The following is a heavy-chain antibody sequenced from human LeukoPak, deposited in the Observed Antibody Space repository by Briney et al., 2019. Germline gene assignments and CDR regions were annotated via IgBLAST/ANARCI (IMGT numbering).Heavy chain of an antibody. Sequence: SETLSLTCTVSGGSISSGGYYWSWIRQHPGKGLEWIGYIYYSGSTYYNPSLKSRVTISVDTSKNQFSLKLSSVTAADTAVYYCARDLGHYYGSGSSFWYFDLWGRGTLVTVSS. V-gene: IGHV4-31*03. D-gene: IGHD3-10*01. CDR3: ARDLGHYYGSGSSFWYFDL. CDR1: GGSISSGGYY. J-gene: IGHJ2*01. CDR2: IYYSGST.